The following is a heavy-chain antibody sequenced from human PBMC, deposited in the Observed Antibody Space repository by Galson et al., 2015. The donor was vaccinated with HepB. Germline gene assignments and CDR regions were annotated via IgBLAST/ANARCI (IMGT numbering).Heavy chain of an antibody. D-gene: IGHD4-17*01. CDR1: GGTFSSYT. V-gene: IGHV1-69*04. CDR3: ARDLKASVTTLGMDV. CDR2: TIPILGIA. J-gene: IGHJ6*02. Sequence: SVKVSCKASGGTFSSYTISWVRQAPGQGLEWMGRTIPILGIANYAQKFQGRVTMTRDTSTSTVYMELSSLRSEDTAVYYCARDLKASVTTLGMDVWGQGTTVTVSS.